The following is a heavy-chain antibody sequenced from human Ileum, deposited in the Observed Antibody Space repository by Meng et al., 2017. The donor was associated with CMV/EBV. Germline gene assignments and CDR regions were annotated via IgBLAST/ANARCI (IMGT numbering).Heavy chain of an antibody. Sequence: QVLLAQSGAEVKKPGASIKVSCKTSGYTFAGYYLHWVRQARGQGLEWMGRINPNSGGTNYAQKFQGRVTMTRDTPISTASMELSSLTFDDTAVYFCARTPLVLARMWYFDFWGQGTLVTVSS. D-gene: IGHD2-21*01. V-gene: IGHV1-2*06. CDR3: ARTPLVLARMWYFDF. CDR2: INPNSGGT. CDR1: GYTFAGYY. J-gene: IGHJ4*02.